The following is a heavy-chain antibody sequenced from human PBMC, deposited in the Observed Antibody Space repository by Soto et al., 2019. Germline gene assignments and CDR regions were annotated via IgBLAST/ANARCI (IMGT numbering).Heavy chain of an antibody. J-gene: IGHJ5*02. CDR1: GGTFSSYT. CDR2: IIPILGIA. CDR3: AMSKDYPWFRFDP. V-gene: IGHV1-69*02. D-gene: IGHD3-10*01. Sequence: QVQLVQSGAEVKKPGSSVKVSCKASGGTFSSYTISWVRQAPGQGLEWMGRIIPILGIANYAQKFQGRVTITADKSTSTAYMELSILRSEDTAVYYCAMSKDYPWFRFDPWGQGTLVTVSS.